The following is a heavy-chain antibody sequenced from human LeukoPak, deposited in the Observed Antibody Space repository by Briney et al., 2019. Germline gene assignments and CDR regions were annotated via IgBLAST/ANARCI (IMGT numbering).Heavy chain of an antibody. D-gene: IGHD3-16*01. CDR1: GFSLSSYW. CDR2: VNTDGSTP. Sequence: GGSLRLSCVASGFSLSSYWVHWVRQAPGKGLVWVSRVNTDGSTPTYADSVKGRFTISRDNAKNTLYLQMNSLRAEDTAVYYCARDRGSYSDYWGQGTLVTVSS. CDR3: ARDRGSYSDY. J-gene: IGHJ4*02. V-gene: IGHV3-74*01.